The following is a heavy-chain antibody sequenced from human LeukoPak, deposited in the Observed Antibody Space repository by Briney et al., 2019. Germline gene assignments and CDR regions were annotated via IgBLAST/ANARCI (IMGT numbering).Heavy chain of an antibody. J-gene: IGHJ4*02. CDR3: ATAPDYYDSSGYYFVDY. CDR2: FDPEDGET. V-gene: IGHV1-24*01. Sequence: GASVKVSCKVSGYTLTELSMHWVRQAPGKGLEWMGGFDPEDGETIYAQKFQGRVTMTEDTSTDTAYMELSSLRSEDTAVYYCATAPDYYDSSGYYFVDYWGQGTLVTVSS. D-gene: IGHD3-22*01. CDR1: GYTLTELS.